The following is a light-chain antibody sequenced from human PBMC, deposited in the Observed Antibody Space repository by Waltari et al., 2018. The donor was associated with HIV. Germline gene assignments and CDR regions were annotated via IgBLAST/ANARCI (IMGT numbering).Light chain of an antibody. CDR2: QNN. Sequence: SYELTQPPSVSVSPGQTGSISCSGDNLGEKYACWFQQKQGQSPVMVIYQNNKRPSGIPERFSGSNSGNTATLTISGTQAMDEADYYCQAWDSSTVVFGTGTKVTVL. CDR3: QAWDSSTVV. CDR1: NLGEKY. V-gene: IGLV3-1*01. J-gene: IGLJ1*01.